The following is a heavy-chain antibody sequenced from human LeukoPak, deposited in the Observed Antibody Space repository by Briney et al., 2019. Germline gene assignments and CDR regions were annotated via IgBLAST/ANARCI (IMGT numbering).Heavy chain of an antibody. CDR3: AKQYDSSGYADY. V-gene: IGHV1-46*01. J-gene: IGHJ4*02. CDR1: GYTFTSYY. Sequence: ASVKVSCKASGYTFTSYYMHWVRQAPGQGLEWMGIINPSGGSTSYAQKFQGRVTMTRDTSTNTVCMELSSLRSEDTAVYYCAKQYDSSGYADYWGQGTLVTVSS. CDR2: INPSGGST. D-gene: IGHD3-22*01.